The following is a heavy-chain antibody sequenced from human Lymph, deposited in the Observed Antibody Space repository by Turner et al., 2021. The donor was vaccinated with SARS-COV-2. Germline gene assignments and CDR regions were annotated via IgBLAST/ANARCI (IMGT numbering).Heavy chain of an antibody. CDR2: ISSSGGTI. Sequence: QVQLVESGGGLVKPGGSLRLSCAASGFTFSDYYMSWIRQAPGKGLEWVSYISSSGGTIYYADSLKGRFTISRDNAKNSLYLQMNSLRAEDTAVYYCARDQYYDSSGYYFFRASYFDLWGRGTLVTVSS. CDR1: GFTFSDYY. D-gene: IGHD3-22*01. V-gene: IGHV3-11*04. CDR3: ARDQYYDSSGYYFFRASYFDL. J-gene: IGHJ2*01.